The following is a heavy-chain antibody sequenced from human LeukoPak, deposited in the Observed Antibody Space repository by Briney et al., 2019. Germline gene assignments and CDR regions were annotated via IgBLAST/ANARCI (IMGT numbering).Heavy chain of an antibody. CDR1: GGSSSGCY. Sequence: SETLSLTCAVYGGSSSGCYWSWIRQPPGKGLEWIGEINHSGSTNYNPSLKSRVTISVDTSKNQFSLKLSSVTAADTAVYYCARGRGYYDILTGLGNRRPFDYWGQGTLVTVSS. CDR3: ARGRGYYDILTGLGNRRPFDY. J-gene: IGHJ4*02. CDR2: INHSGST. D-gene: IGHD3-9*01. V-gene: IGHV4-34*01.